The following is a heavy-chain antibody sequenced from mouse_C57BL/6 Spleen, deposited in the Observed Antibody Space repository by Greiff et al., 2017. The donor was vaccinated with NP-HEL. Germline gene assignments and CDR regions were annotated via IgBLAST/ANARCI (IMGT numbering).Heavy chain of an antibody. CDR2: IRSGSSTI. Sequence: EVKLVESGGGLVKPGGSLKLSCAASGFTFSDYGMHWVRQAPEKGLEWVAYIRSGSSTIYYADTVKGRFTISRDNAKNTLFLQMTSLRSEDTAMYYCARSLSYYDYDGWFAYWGQGTLVTVSA. V-gene: IGHV5-17*01. J-gene: IGHJ3*01. CDR1: GFTFSDYG. D-gene: IGHD2-4*01. CDR3: ARSLSYYDYDGWFAY.